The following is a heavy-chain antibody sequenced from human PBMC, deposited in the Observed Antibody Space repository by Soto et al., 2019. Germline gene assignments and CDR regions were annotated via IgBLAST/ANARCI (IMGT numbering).Heavy chain of an antibody. CDR2: INHSGST. CDR1: GGSFSGYY. CDR3: ARGPLGSDIVVVPAAIIFDY. D-gene: IGHD2-2*01. Sequence: SETLSLTCAVYGGSFSGYYWSWIRQPPGKGLEWIGEINHSGSTNYNPSLKSRVTISVDTSKNQFSLKLSSVTAADTAVYYCARGPLGSDIVVVPAAIIFDYWGQGTLVTVSS. V-gene: IGHV4-34*01. J-gene: IGHJ4*02.